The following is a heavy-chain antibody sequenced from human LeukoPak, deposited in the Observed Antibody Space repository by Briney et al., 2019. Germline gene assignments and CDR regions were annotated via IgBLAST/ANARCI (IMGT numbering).Heavy chain of an antibody. CDR3: ARDLLEAAMARLDY. Sequence: SETLSLTCAVYGGSFSGHYWSWIRQPPGKGLEWIGEINHTGSTNYNPSLKSRVTVSVDTSKNQFSLKLSSVTAADTAVYYCARDLLEAAMARLDYWGQGTLVTVSS. V-gene: IGHV4-34*01. J-gene: IGHJ4*02. CDR1: GGSFSGHY. D-gene: IGHD5-18*01. CDR2: INHTGST.